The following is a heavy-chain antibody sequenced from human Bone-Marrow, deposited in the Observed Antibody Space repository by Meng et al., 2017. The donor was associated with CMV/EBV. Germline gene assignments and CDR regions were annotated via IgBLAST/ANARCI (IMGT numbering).Heavy chain of an antibody. CDR1: GGSFSGYY. Sequence: SETLSLTCAVYGGSFSGYYWCWIRQPPGKGLEWMGEINHSGSTNYNPSLKSRVTISVDTSKNQFPLKLSSVTAADTAVYYCARGRRGSIVVVPSAIGHSWFDPWGQGTLVTVSS. D-gene: IGHD2-2*02. CDR3: ARGRRGSIVVVPSAIGHSWFDP. V-gene: IGHV4-34*01. J-gene: IGHJ5*02. CDR2: INHSGST.